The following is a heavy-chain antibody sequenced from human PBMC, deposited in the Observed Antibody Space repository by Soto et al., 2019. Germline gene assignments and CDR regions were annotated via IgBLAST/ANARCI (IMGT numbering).Heavy chain of an antibody. Sequence: QVQLQESGPGLVKPSDTLSLTCAVSGYSITGSNGWAGIRQPPGKGWGWIGYIYYSGSTYYNPSLKSRVTMSVDTSKNQFSLKLSSVTAVDTAVYYCARSAVAITSVGYFDYWGQGTLVTVSS. CDR1: GYSITGSNG. CDR2: IYYSGST. D-gene: IGHD3-22*01. V-gene: IGHV4-28*01. CDR3: ARSAVAITSVGYFDY. J-gene: IGHJ4*02.